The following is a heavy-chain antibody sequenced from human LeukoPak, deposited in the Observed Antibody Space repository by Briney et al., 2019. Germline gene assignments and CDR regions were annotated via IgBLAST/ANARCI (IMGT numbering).Heavy chain of an antibody. Sequence: SETLSLTCTVSGGSISSYYWSWIRQPAGKGLEWIGYISYSGITNYNPSLKSRVTISVDTSKNQFSLRLRSVTAADTAVYFCAGDIAAINIPGSRLDPWGQGTLVTVSS. CDR2: ISYSGIT. CDR1: GGSISSYY. J-gene: IGHJ5*02. D-gene: IGHD6-13*01. V-gene: IGHV4-59*08. CDR3: AGDIAAINIPGSRLDP.